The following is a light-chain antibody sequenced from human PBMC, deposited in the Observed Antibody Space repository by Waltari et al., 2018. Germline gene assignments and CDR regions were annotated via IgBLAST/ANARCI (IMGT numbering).Light chain of an antibody. CDR3: SSYTRSSTLGV. Sequence: QSAMTQPASVSGYPGQSIPIPCSGTSSYVGGYNYVSWDQPHPGKAPKLMIYHVSNRPSGVSNRFSGSKAGNTASLTISGLQAEDEADYYCSSYTRSSTLGVFGGGTKLTVL. V-gene: IGLV2-14*03. CDR1: SSYVGGYNY. CDR2: HVS. J-gene: IGLJ3*02.